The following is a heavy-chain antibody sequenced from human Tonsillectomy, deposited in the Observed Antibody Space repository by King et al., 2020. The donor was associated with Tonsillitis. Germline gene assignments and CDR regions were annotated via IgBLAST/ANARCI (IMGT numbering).Heavy chain of an antibody. CDR3: ARSVVRRGYSYPYNWFDP. D-gene: IGHD5-18*01. CDR1: GYTFTGYY. V-gene: IGHV1-2*02. Sequence: VQLVQSGAEVKKPGASVKVSCKASGYTFTGYYIHWVRQAPGQGLEWMGWINPNSGGTNYAQKFQGRVTMTRDTSITTDYMELSRLRSDDTAVYYCARSVVRRGYSYPYNWFDPWGQGTLVTVSS. J-gene: IGHJ5*02. CDR2: INPNSGGT.